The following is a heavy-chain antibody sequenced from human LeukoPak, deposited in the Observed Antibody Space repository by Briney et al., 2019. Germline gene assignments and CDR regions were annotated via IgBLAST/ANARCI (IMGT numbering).Heavy chain of an antibody. D-gene: IGHD3-3*01. CDR1: GYTFTGYY. Sequence: GASVKVSCKASGYTFTGYYMHWVRQAPGQRLEWLGWMSPNSGNTEYAQKFQGRVTMTRDTSISTAYMEETSLRSDDTAVYYCAMFLQRIFGVPGPLDYWGRGTLVTVSS. J-gene: IGHJ4*02. CDR2: MSPNSGNT. CDR3: AMFLQRIFGVPGPLDY. V-gene: IGHV1-2*02.